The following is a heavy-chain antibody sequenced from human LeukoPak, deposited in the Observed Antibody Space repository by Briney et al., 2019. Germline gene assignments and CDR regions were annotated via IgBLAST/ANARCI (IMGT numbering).Heavy chain of an antibody. D-gene: IGHD3-3*01. CDR3: TKVGFSEMEWLLYSDD. Sequence: GRSLSLSCAASGLPFSSHAMICVPQAPGKGLEWGSDNSGSRGHTYYADSVKGRFTISRDNSKNTLYLQRNRLRAEETAVYYCTKVGFSEMEWLLYSDDSGQGTLVTVSS. CDR1: GLPFSSHA. J-gene: IGHJ4*02. CDR2: NSGSRGHT. V-gene: IGHV3-23*01.